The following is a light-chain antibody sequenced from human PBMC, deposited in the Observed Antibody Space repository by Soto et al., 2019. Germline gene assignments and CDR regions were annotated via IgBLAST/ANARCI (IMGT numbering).Light chain of an antibody. J-gene: IGKJ5*01. CDR3: QQYDNLPLI. CDR1: QSISSY. CDR2: DAS. V-gene: IGKV1-33*01. Sequence: DIQVTQSPPTLSASVGDRVTITCRASQSISSYLNWYQQKPGKAPKLLIYDASSLETGVPSRFSGSGSGTDFTLTISSLQPEDFATYYCQQYDNLPLIFGQGTRLEIK.